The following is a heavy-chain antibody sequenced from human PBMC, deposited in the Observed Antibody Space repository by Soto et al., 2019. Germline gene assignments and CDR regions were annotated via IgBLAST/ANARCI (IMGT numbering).Heavy chain of an antibody. CDR1: GFSFSDSY. CDR3: ARDTTRLEH. V-gene: IGHV3-11*01. CDR2: ISSGAFTI. J-gene: IGHJ4*02. D-gene: IGHD1-1*01. Sequence: RLSCVVLGFSFSDSYMTWVRQIPGKGLEWIASISSGAFTISYAAAVKGRFTISRDDGPNSLFLQMDSLRAEDTALYYCARDTTRLEHWGQGTLVTVSS.